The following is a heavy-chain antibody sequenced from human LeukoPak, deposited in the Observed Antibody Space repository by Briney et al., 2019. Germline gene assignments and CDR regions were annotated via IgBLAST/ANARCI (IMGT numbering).Heavy chain of an antibody. CDR1: GFTFSGSA. Sequence: GGSLRLSCAASGFTFSGSAMSWVRQAPGKGLEWVTAISGSGTNTYYADSVKGGFTISRDNSKNTLYLQMSSLSAEDTAVYYCAKDRTYYYDNSGYYSDYWGQGTLVTVSS. J-gene: IGHJ4*02. CDR3: AKDRTYYYDNSGYYSDY. CDR2: ISGSGTNT. V-gene: IGHV3-23*01. D-gene: IGHD3-22*01.